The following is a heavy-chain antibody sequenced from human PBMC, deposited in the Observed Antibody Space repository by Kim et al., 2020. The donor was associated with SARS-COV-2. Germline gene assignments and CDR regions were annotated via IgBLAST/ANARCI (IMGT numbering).Heavy chain of an antibody. V-gene: IGHV4-34*01. CDR2: INHSGST. Sequence: SETLSLTCAVYGGSFSGYYWSWIRQPPGKGLEWIGEINHSGSTNYNPSLKSRVTISVDTSKNQFSLKLSSVTAADTAVYYCARVRKGPRTIAAAGKLFDYWGQGTLVTVSS. J-gene: IGHJ4*02. CDR1: GGSFSGYY. CDR3: ARVRKGPRTIAAAGKLFDY. D-gene: IGHD6-13*01.